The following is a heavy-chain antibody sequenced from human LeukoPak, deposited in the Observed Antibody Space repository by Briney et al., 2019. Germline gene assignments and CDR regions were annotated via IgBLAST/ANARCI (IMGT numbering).Heavy chain of an antibody. Sequence: GGSLRLSCAASGFTFNKFAMSWVRQAPGKGLEWVSVIYSGGSTYYADSVKGRFTISRDNSKNTLYLQMNSLRAEDTAVYYCARARAGAGTFFFDYWGQGTLVTVSS. V-gene: IGHV3-53*01. CDR2: IYSGGST. CDR1: GFTFNKFA. CDR3: ARARAGAGTFFFDY. J-gene: IGHJ4*02. D-gene: IGHD6-13*01.